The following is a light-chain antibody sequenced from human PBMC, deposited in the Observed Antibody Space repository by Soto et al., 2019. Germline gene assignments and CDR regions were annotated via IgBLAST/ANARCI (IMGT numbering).Light chain of an antibody. V-gene: IGKV1-39*01. J-gene: IGKJ3*01. CDR2: AAS. CDR3: QQSYTTPLT. Sequence: DIQMTQSPSSLSAFVGDRVTITCRASQSISSFLNWYQQKPGKAPKLLIYAASSLQSGVPSRFSGGGSGTDFTLTISSLQPGDVATYFCQQSYTTPLTFGPGTTVDIK. CDR1: QSISSF.